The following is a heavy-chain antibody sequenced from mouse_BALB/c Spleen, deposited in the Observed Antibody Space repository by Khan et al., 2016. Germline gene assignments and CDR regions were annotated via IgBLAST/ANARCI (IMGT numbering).Heavy chain of an antibody. CDR3: ARSRGSSYDCYALEY. CDR2: FYTETGEP. D-gene: IGHD1-1*01. CDR1: GYTFTDFS. J-gene: IGHJ4*01. Sequence: QLVQSGPELKKPGETVKISCKASGYTFTDFSIHLVKQASGKGLKWMGWFYTETGEPTYADDFKGRFAFSLETSASTAYLQINNLKNEDTETDFSARSRGSSYDCYALEYRGQGSRVTDSS. V-gene: IGHV9-2-1*01.